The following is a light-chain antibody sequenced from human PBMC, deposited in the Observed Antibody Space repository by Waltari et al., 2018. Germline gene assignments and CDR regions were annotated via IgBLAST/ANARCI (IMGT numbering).Light chain of an antibody. CDR3: QHYYNTPYS. V-gene: IGKV1-NL1*01. J-gene: IGKJ2*03. CDR2: ETS. CDR1: QGITND. Sequence: DIQMTQSPSSLSASVGDRFTIACRASQGITNDLAWYQQKAGETPKLLIYETSSLQSGIPSRFSGSGSGTDYTLTISSLQSEDFATYYCQHYYNTPYSFGQGTKVEIK.